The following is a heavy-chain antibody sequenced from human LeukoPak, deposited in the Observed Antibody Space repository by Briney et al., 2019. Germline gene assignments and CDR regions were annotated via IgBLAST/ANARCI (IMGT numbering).Heavy chain of an antibody. CDR1: GGSFSGYY. CDR2: INHSGST. Sequence: PSETLSLTCAVYGGSFSGYYWSWIRQPPGKGLEWIGEINHSGSTNYNPSLKSRVTISVDTSKNQFSLKLSSVTAADTAVYYCASARRYYDSSNFDYWGQGTLVIVSS. J-gene: IGHJ4*02. V-gene: IGHV4-34*01. D-gene: IGHD3-22*01. CDR3: ASARRYYDSSNFDY.